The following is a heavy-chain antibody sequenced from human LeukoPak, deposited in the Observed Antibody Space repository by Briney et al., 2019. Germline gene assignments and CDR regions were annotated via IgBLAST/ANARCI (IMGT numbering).Heavy chain of an antibody. V-gene: IGHV1-24*01. D-gene: IGHD3-22*01. CDR3: ATNYYDSSGTYHYYYMDV. CDR1: GYTFTSYG. CDR2: FDPEDGET. J-gene: IGHJ6*03. Sequence: ASVKVSCKASGYTFTSYGISWVRQAPGKGLEWMGGFDPEDGETIYAQKFQGRVTMTEDTSTDTAYMELSSLRSEDTAVYYYATNYYDSSGTYHYYYMDVWGKGTTVTVSS.